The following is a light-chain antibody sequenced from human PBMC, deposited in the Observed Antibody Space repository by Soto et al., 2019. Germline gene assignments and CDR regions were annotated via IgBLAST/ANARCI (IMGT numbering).Light chain of an antibody. Sequence: DIQMAQSPSTLSASVGDTFTITCRASDNINIWLAWFQQKPGKAPRLLIYDASSLESGVPSRFTGSGSGTEFTLTINSLQPDDFATYYCQQYSVYWTFGQGTKVDI. CDR1: DNINIW. CDR2: DAS. J-gene: IGKJ1*01. V-gene: IGKV1-5*01. CDR3: QQYSVYWT.